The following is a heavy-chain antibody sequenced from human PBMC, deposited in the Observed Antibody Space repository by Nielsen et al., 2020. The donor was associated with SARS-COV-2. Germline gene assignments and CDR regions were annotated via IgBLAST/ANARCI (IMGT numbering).Heavy chain of an antibody. V-gene: IGHV3-7*01. D-gene: IGHD4-17*01. CDR1: GFTFSSYW. CDR2: IKQDGSEK. Sequence: GESLKISCAASGFTFSSYWMSWVRQAPGKGLEWVANIKQDGSEKYYVDSVKGRFTISRDNAKNSLYLQMNSLRAEDTAVYCCARDGGDYVGLGWYFDLWGRGTLVTVSS. CDR3: ARDGGDYVGLGWYFDL. J-gene: IGHJ2*01.